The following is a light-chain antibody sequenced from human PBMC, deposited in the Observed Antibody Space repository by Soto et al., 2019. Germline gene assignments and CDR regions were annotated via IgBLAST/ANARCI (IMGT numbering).Light chain of an antibody. CDR3: QHYNISSEA. J-gene: IGKJ1*01. V-gene: IGKV1-5*03. CDR1: QTISSW. Sequence: DIQMTQSPSTLSGSVGDRVTITCRASQTISSWLAWYQQKPGKAPKLLIYKASTLKSGVPSRFSGSGSGTEFTLTISSLQPDDVATYYCQHYNISSEAFGQGTKVELK. CDR2: KAS.